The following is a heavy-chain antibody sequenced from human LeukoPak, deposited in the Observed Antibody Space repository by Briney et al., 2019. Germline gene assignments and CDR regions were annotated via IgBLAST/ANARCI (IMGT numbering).Heavy chain of an antibody. V-gene: IGHV4-59*01. CDR2: IYYTGTT. D-gene: IGHD6-13*01. CDR1: GASISSYY. Sequence: SETLSLTCTVSGASISSYYWSWIRQPPGKGLEWIGYIYYTGTTNCNPSLKSRVTISVDTSKNQLSLKLSSVTAADTAVYYCARDLRIAVGGTSHSPYYYYGMDVWGQGTTVTVSS. CDR3: ARDLRIAVGGTSHSPYYYYGMDV. J-gene: IGHJ6*02.